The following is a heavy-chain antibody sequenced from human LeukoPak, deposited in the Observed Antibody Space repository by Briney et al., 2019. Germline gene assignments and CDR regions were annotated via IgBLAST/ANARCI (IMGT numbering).Heavy chain of an antibody. Sequence: GGSLRLSCAASGLTFSSYGMHWVRQAPGKGLEWVAVISYDGSNKYYADSVKGRFTISRDNSKNTLYLQMNSLRAEDTAVYYCAKDAYCSSTSCYSNSDYWGQGTLVTVSS. J-gene: IGHJ4*02. D-gene: IGHD2-2*02. CDR2: ISYDGSNK. CDR3: AKDAYCSSTSCYSNSDY. CDR1: GLTFSSYG. V-gene: IGHV3-30*18.